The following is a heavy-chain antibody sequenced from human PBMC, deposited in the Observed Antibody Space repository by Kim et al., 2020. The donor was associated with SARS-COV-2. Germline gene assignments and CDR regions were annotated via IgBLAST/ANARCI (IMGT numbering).Heavy chain of an antibody. D-gene: IGHD1-1*01. Sequence: GGSLRLSCAASGFNLNGYGMHWVRQAPGKGLEWVAYIRHDGMKQYYIDSVKGRFTISRDNSKNTLYLQMNSLKGDDAAVYYCAREGSTTVNYFDSWGQGTLVTVSS. CDR2: IRHDGMKQ. V-gene: IGHV3-30*02. CDR3: AREGSTTVNYFDS. CDR1: GFNLNGYG. J-gene: IGHJ4*02.